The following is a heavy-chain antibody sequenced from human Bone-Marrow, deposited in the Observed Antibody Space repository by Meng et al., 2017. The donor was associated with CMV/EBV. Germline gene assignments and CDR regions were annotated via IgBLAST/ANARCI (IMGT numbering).Heavy chain of an antibody. CDR2: FNTGNGNT. J-gene: IGHJ5*02. D-gene: IGHD3-10*01. CDR1: GYALNNYA. CDR3: ATAPGYYTRANWFDP. Sequence: SGYALNNYAMHWVRQAPGQRLEWMGWFNTGNGNTKYSQKFQGRVTITKDTSASTAYMELSSLRSEDTAVYYCATAPGYYTRANWFDPWGQGTLVTVSS. V-gene: IGHV1-3*04.